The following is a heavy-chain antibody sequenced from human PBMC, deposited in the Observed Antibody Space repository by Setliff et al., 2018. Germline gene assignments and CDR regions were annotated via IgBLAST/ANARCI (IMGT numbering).Heavy chain of an antibody. V-gene: IGHV4-39*02. J-gene: IGHJ4*02. D-gene: IGHD1-26*01. CDR3: ARSPSSGAYWNPRPFYSDY. Sequence: PSETLSLTCTVSGDSISSTSYQWGWVRQPPGKGLEWIGSIINSGSTYYNPSLKSRVTISLDTSKNHFSLKLDSVTAADTALYYCARSPSSGAYWNPRPFYSDYWARGTLVTVSS. CDR2: IINSGST. CDR1: GDSISSTSYQ.